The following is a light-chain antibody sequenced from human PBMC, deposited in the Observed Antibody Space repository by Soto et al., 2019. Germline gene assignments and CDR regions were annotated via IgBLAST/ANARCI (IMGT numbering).Light chain of an antibody. CDR1: SSDLAIYNY. Sequence: SVLTQPASVSGSPGQSITLSCTGTSSDLAIYNYVSWYQQQPGKAPKLMIYQATTRPSAVSNRFSGSRSGNTASLTISGVQAEDEAEYDRSSNAESSNYVFGSATKVTV. CDR3: SSNAESSNYV. J-gene: IGLJ1*01. V-gene: IGLV2-14*01. CDR2: QAT.